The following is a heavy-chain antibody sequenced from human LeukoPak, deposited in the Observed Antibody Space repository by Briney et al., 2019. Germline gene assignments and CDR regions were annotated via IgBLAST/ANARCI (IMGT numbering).Heavy chain of an antibody. Sequence: SVKVSCKASGGTFSSYAISWVRQAPGQGLEWMGGIIPIFGTANYAQKFQGRVTITTDESTSTAYMELSSLRSEDTAVYYCARNSVPAAILGWFDPWGQGTLVTVSS. CDR2: IIPIFGTA. J-gene: IGHJ5*02. D-gene: IGHD2-2*02. CDR1: GGTFSSYA. V-gene: IGHV1-69*05. CDR3: ARNSVPAAILGWFDP.